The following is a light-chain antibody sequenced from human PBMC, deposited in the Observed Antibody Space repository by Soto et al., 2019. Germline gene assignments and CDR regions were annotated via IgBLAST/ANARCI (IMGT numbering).Light chain of an antibody. V-gene: IGKV1-5*01. CDR3: QQCYTGWT. CDR1: QSISSW. CDR2: DAS. Sequence: DIQMTQSPSTLSASVGDRVTITCRASQSISSWLAWYQPKPGKAPKLLIYDASTSESGVPSRFSGTGSGTEFTFSITSLKPEDFGTYYCQQCYTGWTFGQGTKVDIK. J-gene: IGKJ1*01.